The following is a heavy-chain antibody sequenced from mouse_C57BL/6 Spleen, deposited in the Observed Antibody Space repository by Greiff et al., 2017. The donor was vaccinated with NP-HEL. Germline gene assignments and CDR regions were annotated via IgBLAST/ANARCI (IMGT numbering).Heavy chain of an antibody. CDR1: GFSLTSYG. Sequence: VMLVESGPGLVQPSQSLSITCTVSGFSLTSYGVHWVRQSPGKGLEWLGVIWSGGSTDYNAAFISRLSISKDNSKSQVFFKMNSLQADDTAIYYCARTYYGSRAWAMDYWGQGTSVTVSS. J-gene: IGHJ4*01. CDR3: ARTYYGSRAWAMDY. V-gene: IGHV2-2*01. CDR2: IWSGGST. D-gene: IGHD1-1*01.